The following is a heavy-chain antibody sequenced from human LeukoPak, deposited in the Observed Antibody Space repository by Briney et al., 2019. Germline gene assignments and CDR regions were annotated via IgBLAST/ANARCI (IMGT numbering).Heavy chain of an antibody. J-gene: IGHJ4*02. D-gene: IGHD3-10*01. CDR2: ISYDGAKT. Sequence: PGGSLRLSCAPSGFTFSSSNMHWVRQSPGKGLEWVALISYDGAKTYYAESVRGRFTVPRDNFKNTLFLQMNSRSAEDTAMYYCEREWFGESNWGQGTRVTVSS. V-gene: IGHV3-30*04. CDR1: GFTFSSSN. CDR3: EREWFGESN.